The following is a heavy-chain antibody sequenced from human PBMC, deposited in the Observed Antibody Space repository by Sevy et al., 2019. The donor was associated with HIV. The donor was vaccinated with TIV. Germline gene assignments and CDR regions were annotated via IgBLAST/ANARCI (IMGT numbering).Heavy chain of an antibody. CDR2: ISSSGSYI. D-gene: IGHD5-18*01. J-gene: IGHJ4*02. Sequence: GGSLRLSCAASGFTFSSYSMNWVRQAPGKGLEWVSSISSSGSYIYYEDSVKGRFTISRDNDKNSLYLQMNSLRAEDTAVYYCARGTILGYSYVGYYFDYWGQGTLVTVSS. CDR3: ARGTILGYSYVGYYFDY. V-gene: IGHV3-21*01. CDR1: GFTFSSYS.